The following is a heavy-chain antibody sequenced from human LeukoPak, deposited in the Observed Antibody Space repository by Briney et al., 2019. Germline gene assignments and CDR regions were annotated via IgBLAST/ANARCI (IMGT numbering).Heavy chain of an antibody. CDR3: ARGGGYSANAAGY. J-gene: IGHJ4*02. Sequence: ASVKVSCKASGYTLTGYYRHWVRQAPGQGLEWMGWINPNSGGTNYAQNFQGRVTMTRDTSISTAYMELSRLRSDDTAVYYSARGGGYSANAAGYWGQGTLVTVSS. CDR1: GYTLTGYY. D-gene: IGHD5-12*01. CDR2: INPNSGGT. V-gene: IGHV1-2*02.